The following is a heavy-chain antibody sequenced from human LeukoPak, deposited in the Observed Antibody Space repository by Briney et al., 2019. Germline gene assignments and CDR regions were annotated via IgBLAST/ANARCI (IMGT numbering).Heavy chain of an antibody. D-gene: IGHD6-19*01. CDR3: ARDSSSGWYDYYYMDV. CDR2: IYYSGST. Sequence: SETLSLTCTVSGGSISSYYWSWIRQPPGKGLEWTGYIYYSGSTNYNPSLKSRVTISVDTSKNQFSLKLSSVTAADTAVYYCARDSSSGWYDYYYMDVWGKGTTVTVSS. CDR1: GGSISSYY. J-gene: IGHJ6*03. V-gene: IGHV4-59*01.